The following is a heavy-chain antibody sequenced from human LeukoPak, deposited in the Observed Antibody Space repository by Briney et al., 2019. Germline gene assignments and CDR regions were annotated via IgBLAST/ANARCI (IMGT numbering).Heavy chain of an antibody. CDR1: GYTFTCYY. D-gene: IGHD3-9*01. V-gene: IGHV1-2*02. CDR3: ARDYDILPGLIVY. J-gene: IGHJ4*02. Sequence: GASVKVSCKTSGYTFTCYYIHWLRQAPGQGLEWMGWINPNSDGTNYTHNFQGRVTMTRDTSISTAYMDLSRLRSDDTAVYYCARDYDILPGLIVYWGQGTLVTVSS. CDR2: INPNSDGT.